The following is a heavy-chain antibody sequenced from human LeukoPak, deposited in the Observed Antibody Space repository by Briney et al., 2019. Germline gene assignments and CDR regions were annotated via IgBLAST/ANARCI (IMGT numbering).Heavy chain of an antibody. CDR3: AKDSKRWKTYYYASGSYYFDY. CDR2: MSGSGDSI. CDR1: GFTFSSYG. V-gene: IGHV3-23*01. J-gene: IGHJ4*02. Sequence: GGTLRLSCAASGFTFSSYGMTWVRQAPGMGLEWVSGMSGSGDSIYYADSAKGRFTISRDNSKNTLYLQMNSLRAEDTAVYYCAKDSKRWKTYYYASGSYYFDYWGQGTLVTVSS. D-gene: IGHD3-10*01.